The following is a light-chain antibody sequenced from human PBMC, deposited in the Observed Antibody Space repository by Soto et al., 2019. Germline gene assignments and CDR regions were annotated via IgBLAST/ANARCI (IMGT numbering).Light chain of an antibody. V-gene: IGKV3-15*01. CDR2: AAS. Sequence: EIVMTQSPATLSVSPGERVSLSCRASQSVSSNVAWYQQKLGQAPRLLMFAASTRATGIPARFSGSGSGIEFTLTISSLQSEDFAVYYCQQYNEWPPRYTFGQGTKLEIK. CDR1: QSVSSN. J-gene: IGKJ2*01. CDR3: QQYNEWPPRYT.